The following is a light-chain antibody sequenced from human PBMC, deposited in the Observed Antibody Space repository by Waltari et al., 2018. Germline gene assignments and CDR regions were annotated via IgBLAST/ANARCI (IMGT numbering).Light chain of an antibody. CDR1: SSDVGSYNL. CDR2: EGS. V-gene: IGLV2-23*01. CDR3: CSYAGSRVV. J-gene: IGLJ2*01. Sequence: QSALTQPASVSGSPGQSITIPCTGTSSDVGSYNLVSWYQQHPGKAPKLMIYEGSKRPSGVSNRFSGSKSGNTASLTISGLQAEDEADYYCCSYAGSRVVFGGGTKLTVL.